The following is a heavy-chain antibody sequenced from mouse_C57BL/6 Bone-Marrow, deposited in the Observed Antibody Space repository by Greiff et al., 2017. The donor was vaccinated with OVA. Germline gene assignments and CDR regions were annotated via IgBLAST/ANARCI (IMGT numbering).Heavy chain of an antibody. Sequence: QVQLQQPGAELVKPGASVKMSCKASGYTFTSYWITWVKQRPGQGLEWIGDIYPGSGSTNYNEKFKSKATLTVDTSSSTAYMQLSSLTSEDSAVYYCARSRYYGSSPDYWGQGTTRTVSS. CDR3: ARSRYYGSSPDY. CDR2: IYPGSGST. V-gene: IGHV1-55*01. CDR1: GYTFTSYW. J-gene: IGHJ2*01. D-gene: IGHD1-1*01.